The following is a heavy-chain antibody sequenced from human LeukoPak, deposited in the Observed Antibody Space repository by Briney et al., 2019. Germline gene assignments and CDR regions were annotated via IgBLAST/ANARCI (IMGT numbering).Heavy chain of an antibody. CDR2: IWYDGSNK. Sequence: GRSLRLSCAASGFTFSNYGMHWVRQAPGKGLEWVAVIWYDGSNKYYADSVKGRFTISRDNSKNTLYLQMNSLRAEDTAVYYCAREPPGGGFDYWGQGTLVTVSS. CDR1: GFTFSNYG. CDR3: AREPPGGGFDY. V-gene: IGHV3-33*01. D-gene: IGHD3-16*01. J-gene: IGHJ4*02.